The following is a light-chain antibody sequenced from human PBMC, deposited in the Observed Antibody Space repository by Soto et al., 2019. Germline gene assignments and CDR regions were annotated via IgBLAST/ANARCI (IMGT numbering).Light chain of an antibody. J-gene: IGLJ3*02. CDR1: SSNIGAGYD. V-gene: IGLV1-40*01. CDR2: GNS. Sequence: QSVLTQPPSVSGAPGQRVTISCTGSSSNIGAGYDVHWYQQLPGTAPKLLIYGNSNRPSGVPDRFSGSKSATSASLAITGLQAEDEADYYCQSYDSSLSGWVFGGGTKVTVL. CDR3: QSYDSSLSGWV.